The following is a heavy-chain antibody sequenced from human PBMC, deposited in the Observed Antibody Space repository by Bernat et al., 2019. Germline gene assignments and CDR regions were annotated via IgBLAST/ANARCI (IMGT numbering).Heavy chain of an antibody. J-gene: IGHJ4*02. CDR2: TYYRSKWYY. CDR1: GDTVSSNSAA. V-gene: IGHV6-1*01. D-gene: IGHD1-26*01. Sequence: QVQLQQSGPGLVKPSQTLSLTCAISGDTVSSNSAAWNWIRQSPSRGLEWLGRTYYRSKWYYDYAVSVKSRITTTPHTSTRQSSLQLSSVPPGDPAVYSCTRGCRGGVGGFDYWGQGTLVTVSS. CDR3: TRGCRGGVGGFDY.